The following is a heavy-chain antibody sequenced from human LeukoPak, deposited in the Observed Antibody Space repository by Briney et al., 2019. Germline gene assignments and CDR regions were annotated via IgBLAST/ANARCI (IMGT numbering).Heavy chain of an antibody. V-gene: IGHV3-23*01. CDR1: GFTFSSYA. D-gene: IGHD2-2*01. Sequence: GGSLRLSCAASGFTFSSYAMSWVRQAPGKGLEWVSAISGSGGSTYYADSVKGRFTISKDNSKNTLYLQMSSLRAEDTAVFHCARDGQRYCNSTSCHYGFDIWDQGTMVTVSS. J-gene: IGHJ3*02. CDR2: ISGSGGST. CDR3: ARDGQRYCNSTSCHYGFDI.